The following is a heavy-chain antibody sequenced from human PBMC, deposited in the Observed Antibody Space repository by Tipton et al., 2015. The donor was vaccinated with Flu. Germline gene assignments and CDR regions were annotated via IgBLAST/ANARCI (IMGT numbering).Heavy chain of an antibody. D-gene: IGHD6-19*01. CDR3: ARGGQWLDEYFQH. CDR2: IYTSGST. J-gene: IGHJ1*01. CDR1: GGSISSGSYY. Sequence: LRLSCTVSGGSISSGSYYWSWIRQPAGKGLEWIGRIYTSGSTNYNPSLKSRVTISVDTSKNQFSLKLSSVTAADTAVYYCARGGQWLDEYFQHWGQGTLVTVS. V-gene: IGHV4-61*02.